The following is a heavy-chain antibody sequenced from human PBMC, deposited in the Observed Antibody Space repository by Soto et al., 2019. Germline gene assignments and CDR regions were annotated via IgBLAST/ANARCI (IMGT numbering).Heavy chain of an antibody. Sequence: QVQLVQSGAEVKKPGASVKVSCEASGYTFTNYYIHWVRQARGQGLEWMGWINPNRGGTNFAQKFKGSVSMTRDTSITTAYMELNRLTSDDTAVYYCARDLGYGGNSGAFDVWGPGTMITVSS. CDR3: ARDLGYGGNSGAFDV. J-gene: IGHJ3*01. D-gene: IGHD4-17*01. V-gene: IGHV1-2*02. CDR1: GYTFTNYY. CDR2: INPNRGGT.